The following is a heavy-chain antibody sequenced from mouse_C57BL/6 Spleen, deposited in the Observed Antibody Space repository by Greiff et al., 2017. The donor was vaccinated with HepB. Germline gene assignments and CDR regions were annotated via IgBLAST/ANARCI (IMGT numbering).Heavy chain of an antibody. J-gene: IGHJ2*01. CDR2: ISDGGSYT. Sequence: EVKLVESGGGLVKPGGSLKLSCAASGFTFSSYAMSWVRQTPEKRLEWVATISDGGSYTYYPDNVKGRFTISRDNAKNNLYLQMSHLKSEDTARYYCARGVDEKGFDYWGQGTTLTVSS. CDR1: GFTFSSYA. CDR3: ARGVDEKGFDY. V-gene: IGHV5-4*03.